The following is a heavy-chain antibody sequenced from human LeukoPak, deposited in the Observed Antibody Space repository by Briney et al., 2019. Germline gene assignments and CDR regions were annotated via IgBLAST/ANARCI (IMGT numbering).Heavy chain of an antibody. Sequence: SETLSLTCTVSGGSISSGSYYWSWIRQPAGKGLEWIGRIYTSGSTNYNPSLKSRVTISVDTSKNQFSLKLSSVTAADTAVYYCASDRDSSSSDWGQGTLVTVSS. CDR1: GGSISSGSYY. J-gene: IGHJ4*02. CDR3: ASDRDSSSSD. D-gene: IGHD6-6*01. CDR2: IYTSGST. V-gene: IGHV4-61*02.